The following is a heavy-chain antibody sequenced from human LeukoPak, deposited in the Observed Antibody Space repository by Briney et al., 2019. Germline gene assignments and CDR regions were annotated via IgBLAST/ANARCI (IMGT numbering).Heavy chain of an antibody. J-gene: IGHJ4*02. V-gene: IGHV1-18*01. CDR1: GYTFTSYG. D-gene: IGHD5-12*01. CDR2: ISAYNGNT. CDR3: AREAQLNIVATTSSFDY. Sequence: GGSVRVSCKASGYTFTSYGISWVRQAPGQGLEWMGWISAYNGNTNYAQKLQGRVTMTTDTSTSTAYMELRSLRSDDTAVYYCAREAQLNIVATTSSFDYWGQGTLVTVSS.